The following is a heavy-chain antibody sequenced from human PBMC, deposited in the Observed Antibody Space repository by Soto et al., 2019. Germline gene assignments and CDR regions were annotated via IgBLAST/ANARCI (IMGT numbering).Heavy chain of an antibody. CDR1: GGSISSSNW. Sequence: PSETLSLTCAVSGGSISSSNWWSWVRQPPGRGLEWIGEIYHSGSTNYNPSLKSRVTISVDKSKNQFSLKLSSVTAADTAVYYCARVTYSSSRDGDYWGQGTLVTVSS. CDR3: ARVTYSSSRDGDY. J-gene: IGHJ4*02. D-gene: IGHD6-13*01. V-gene: IGHV4-4*02. CDR2: IYHSGST.